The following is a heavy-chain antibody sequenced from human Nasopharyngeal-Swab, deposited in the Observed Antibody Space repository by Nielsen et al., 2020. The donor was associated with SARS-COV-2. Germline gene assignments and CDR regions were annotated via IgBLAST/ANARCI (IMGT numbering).Heavy chain of an antibody. CDR3: AREFSPYDSSGYSDY. Sequence: ASVKVSCKASGYTFTSYYMHWVRQAPGQGLEWMGLINPSGGSTSSAQKFQGRVTMTRDTSTSTVYMELSSLRSEDTAVYYCAREFSPYDSSGYSDYWGQGTLVTVSS. V-gene: IGHV1-46*01. CDR1: GYTFTSYY. J-gene: IGHJ4*02. CDR2: INPSGGST. D-gene: IGHD3-22*01.